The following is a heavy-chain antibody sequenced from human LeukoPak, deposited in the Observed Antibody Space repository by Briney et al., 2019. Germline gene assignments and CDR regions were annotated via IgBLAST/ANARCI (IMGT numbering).Heavy chain of an antibody. J-gene: IGHJ6*04. CDR1: GFTFSNYW. Sequence: GGSLRLSCIASGFTFSNYWMHWVRQAPGKGLVWISRINSDGSSTSYAGSVKGRVTISRDNAKNTLYLQMNSPRAEDTAVYYCVATYLYAMDVWGKGTTVTVSS. V-gene: IGHV3-74*01. CDR2: INSDGSST. CDR3: VATYLYAMDV. D-gene: IGHD2-2*02.